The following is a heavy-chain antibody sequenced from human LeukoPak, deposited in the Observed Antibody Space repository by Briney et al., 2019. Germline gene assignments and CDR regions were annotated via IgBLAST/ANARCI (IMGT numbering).Heavy chain of an antibody. CDR2: IYYSGST. Sequence: SETLSLTCTVSGGSISSYYWSWIRQPPGKGLEWIGYIYYSGSTNYNPSLKSRVTISVDTSKNQFSLKLSSVTAADTAVYYCARDLLAHHNWFDPWGQGTLVTVSS. CDR1: GGSISSYY. J-gene: IGHJ5*02. V-gene: IGHV4-59*01. D-gene: IGHD2/OR15-2a*01. CDR3: ARDLLAHHNWFDP.